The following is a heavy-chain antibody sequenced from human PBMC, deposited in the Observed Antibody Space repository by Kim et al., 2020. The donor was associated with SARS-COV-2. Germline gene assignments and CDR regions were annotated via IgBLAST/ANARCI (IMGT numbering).Heavy chain of an antibody. CDR3: ASLHGRVVATSYYYYGMDV. D-gene: IGHD5-12*01. Sequence: GGSLRLSCAASGFTFSSYAMHWVRQAPGKGLEWVAVISYDGSNKYYADSVKGRFTISRDNSKNTLYLQMNSLRAEDTAVYYCASLHGRVVATSYYYYGMDVWGQGTTVTVSS. CDR1: GFTFSSYA. J-gene: IGHJ6*02. V-gene: IGHV3-30*04. CDR2: ISYDGSNK.